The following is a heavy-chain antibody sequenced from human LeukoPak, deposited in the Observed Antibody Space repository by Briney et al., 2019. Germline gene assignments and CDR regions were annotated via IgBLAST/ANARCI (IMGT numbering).Heavy chain of an antibody. V-gene: IGHV4-39*01. D-gene: IGHD2-15*01. CDR2: IHYSGST. CDR3: ARSRGYCSGGSCYRRKTLLWGWDV. J-gene: IGHJ6*02. CDR1: GGSISTSSYY. Sequence: SETLSLTCSVSGGSISTSSYYWGWIRQPPGMGLEWIGTIHYSGSTNYSPSLKSRVTMSIDTSKNQFSLRLSSVTAADTAVYYCARSRGYCSGGSCYRRKTLLWGWDVWGQGTTVTVSS.